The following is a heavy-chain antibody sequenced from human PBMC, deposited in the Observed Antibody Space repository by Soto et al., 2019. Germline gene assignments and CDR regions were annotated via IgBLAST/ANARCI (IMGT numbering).Heavy chain of an antibody. V-gene: IGHV3-7*03. D-gene: IGHD2-15*01. Sequence: EVQLVESGGGLVQPGGSLRLSCVASGFTFTSYWMTWARQAPGKGLEWLAKINQDGSEKNYVASVWGRFTISRDNAKNSLFLQMDSLRTEDTAVYVCSRLSRGAPGGSQWGQGTRVTVSS. CDR3: SRLSRGAPGGSQ. J-gene: IGHJ4*02. CDR1: GFTFTSYW. CDR2: INQDGSEK.